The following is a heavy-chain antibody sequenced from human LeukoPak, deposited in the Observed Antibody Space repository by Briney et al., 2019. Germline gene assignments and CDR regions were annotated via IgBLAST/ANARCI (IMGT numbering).Heavy chain of an antibody. CDR3: ARDKLLWFGELLRSFDY. D-gene: IGHD3-10*01. Sequence: SETLSLTCAVYGGSFSGYYWSWIRQPPGKGLEWIGETNHSGSTNYNPSLKSRVTISVDTSKNQFSLKLSSVTAADTAVYYCARDKLLWFGELLRSFDYWGQGTLVTVSS. CDR1: GGSFSGYY. J-gene: IGHJ4*02. CDR2: TNHSGST. V-gene: IGHV4-34*01.